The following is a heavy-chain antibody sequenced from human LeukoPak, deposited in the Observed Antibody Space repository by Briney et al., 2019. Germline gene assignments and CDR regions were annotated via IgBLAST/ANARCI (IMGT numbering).Heavy chain of an antibody. D-gene: IGHD3-22*01. V-gene: IGHV1-2*02. CDR1: GYTFTGYY. Sequence: ASVKVSCKASGYTFTGYYMHWVRQAPGQGLEWMGWINPNSGGTNYAQKFQGRVTMTRDTSISTAYMELRSLRSDDTAVYYCARESCPYYYDSSGYRSGCFAPAVGAFDIWGQGTMVTVSS. J-gene: IGHJ3*02. CDR2: INPNSGGT. CDR3: ARESCPYYYDSSGYRSGCFAPAVGAFDI.